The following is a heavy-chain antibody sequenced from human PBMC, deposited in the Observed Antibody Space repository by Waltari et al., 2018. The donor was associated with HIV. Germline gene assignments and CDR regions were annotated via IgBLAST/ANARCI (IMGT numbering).Heavy chain of an antibody. D-gene: IGHD4-17*01. CDR3: ARFFPTATTTGWYLDL. CDR2: FNSYNGDT. CDR1: GYTFTNFG. J-gene: IGHJ2*01. Sequence: QVHLVQSGAELKKTGASVKLSCKASGYTFTNFGINWVRQAPGQGLEWMGWFNSYNGDTKYVQKFQDRVTMTTDTSTSTAYMELRSLRSDDTAVYYCARFFPTATTTGWYLDLWGPGTLVTMSS. V-gene: IGHV1-18*01.